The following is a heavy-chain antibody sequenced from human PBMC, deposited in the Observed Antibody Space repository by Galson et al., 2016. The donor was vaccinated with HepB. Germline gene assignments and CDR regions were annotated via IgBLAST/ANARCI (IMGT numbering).Heavy chain of an antibody. D-gene: IGHD3-9*01. CDR3: VRDHDWAFDY. J-gene: IGHJ4*02. CDR2: NSRENNRI. V-gene: IGHV3-48*01. CDR1: GFTFSDYA. Sequence: SLRLSCAASGFTFSDYAMNWVRQAPGKGLEWISHNSRENNRIDYADSVKGRFTVSRDNGKNSLYLQMKSLRVEDTAVYYCVRDHDWAFDYWGQGLLVTVSS.